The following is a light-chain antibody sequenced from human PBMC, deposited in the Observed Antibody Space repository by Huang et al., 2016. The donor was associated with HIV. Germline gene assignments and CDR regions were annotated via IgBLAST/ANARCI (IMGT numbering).Light chain of an antibody. CDR1: QLVANAY. CDR2: GAS. V-gene: IGKV3-20*01. Sequence: EIVLTQSPGTLSLSPGDRATLSCRASQLVANAYVAWYQHKPGKSQRLLIYGASMRASGIPDRFSCSGFGTDFTLTISRLEPDDFAVYFCQQCGSPTWTFGQGTKVEIK. J-gene: IGKJ1*01. CDR3: QQCGSPTWT.